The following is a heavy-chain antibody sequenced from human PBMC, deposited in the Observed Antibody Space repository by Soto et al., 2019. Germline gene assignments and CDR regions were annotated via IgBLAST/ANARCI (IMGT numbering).Heavy chain of an antibody. J-gene: IGHJ5*02. CDR3: ASSGSTTVTTPNNWFDP. CDR2: INHSGST. D-gene: IGHD4-4*01. Sequence: NPSETLSLTCAVYGGSFSGYYWSWIRQPPGKGLEWIGEINHSGSTNYNPSLKSRVTISVDTSKNQFSLKLSSVTAADTAVYYCASSGSTTVTTPNNWFDPWGQGTLVTVSS. V-gene: IGHV4-34*01. CDR1: GGSFSGYY.